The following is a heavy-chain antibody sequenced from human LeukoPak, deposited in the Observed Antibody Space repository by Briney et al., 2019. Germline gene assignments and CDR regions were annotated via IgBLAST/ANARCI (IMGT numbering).Heavy chain of an antibody. J-gene: IGHJ1*01. CDR2: ISYVGSNK. CDR3: ASPYDSSGYSFFQH. D-gene: IGHD3-22*01. V-gene: IGHV3-30-3*01. CDR1: GFTFSSYT. Sequence: GGSLRLSCAASGFTFSSYTMHWVRQAPGKGLEWVAVISYVGSNKYYPDSVKGRFTISRDNSKNTLNLQMNSLRAEDTAVYYCASPYDSSGYSFFQHWGQGTLVTVSS.